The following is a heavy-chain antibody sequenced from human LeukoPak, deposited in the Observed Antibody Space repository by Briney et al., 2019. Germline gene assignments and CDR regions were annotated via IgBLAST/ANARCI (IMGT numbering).Heavy chain of an antibody. CDR1: GFTFGNYA. CDR3: AKTRPLDSSSWSHGDY. J-gene: IGHJ4*02. V-gene: IGHV3-23*01. D-gene: IGHD6-13*01. Sequence: GGSLRLSCAASGFTFGNYAMSWVRQAPGKGLECVSAISGSGDSTYYGDSVKGRFTISRDNSKNTLYLQMNSLRAEDTAVYYCAKTRPLDSSSWSHGDYWGQGTLVTVSS. CDR2: ISGSGDST.